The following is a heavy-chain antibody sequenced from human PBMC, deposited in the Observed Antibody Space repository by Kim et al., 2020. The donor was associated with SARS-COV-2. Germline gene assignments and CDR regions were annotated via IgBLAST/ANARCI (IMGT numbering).Heavy chain of an antibody. CDR2: IYYSGST. J-gene: IGHJ2*01. Sequence: SETLSLTCIVSGGSISGYYWSWIRQPPGKGLEWIGYIYYSGSTNYNPSLKSRVTISVDTSKNQFSLKLSSVTAAETAVYYCSRVDGTRNCSSTCCADWYFDLWGRGTLVTVSS. CDR3: SRVDGTRNCSSTCCADWYFDL. CDR1: GGSISGYY. D-gene: IGHD2-2*01. V-gene: IGHV4-59*01.